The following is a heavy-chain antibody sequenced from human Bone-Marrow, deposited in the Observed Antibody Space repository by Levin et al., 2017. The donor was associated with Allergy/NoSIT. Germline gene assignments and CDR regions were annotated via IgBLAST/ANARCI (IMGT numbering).Heavy chain of an antibody. CDR2: INTNTGNP. Sequence: GESLKISCKTSGYTFTKYAMYWVRQAPGQGLEWMGWINTNTGNPTYAQGFTGRFVFSSDASVSTTYLQITDLKPEDTAIYYCARDPLERRPYYFDYWGQGTLLTVSS. CDR1: GYTFTKYA. V-gene: IGHV7-4-1*02. CDR3: ARDPLERRPYYFDY. D-gene: IGHD1-1*01. J-gene: IGHJ4*02.